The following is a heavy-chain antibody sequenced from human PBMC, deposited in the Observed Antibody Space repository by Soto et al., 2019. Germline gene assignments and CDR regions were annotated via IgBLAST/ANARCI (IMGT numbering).Heavy chain of an antibody. D-gene: IGHD6-13*01. J-gene: IGHJ1*01. CDR3: ARGGSSWSAEYYQH. V-gene: IGHV1-18*01. CDR2: ISGYNGNT. Sequence: QVRLVQSGTEVKKPGASVKVSCKASGYIFTNYGISWVRQAPGQGPEWMGWISGYNGNTKYAQTVQGRVTMTTDTSTRTAYMELSSLRFDDTAVYYCARGGSSWSAEYYQHWGQGTLVVVSS. CDR1: GYIFTNYG.